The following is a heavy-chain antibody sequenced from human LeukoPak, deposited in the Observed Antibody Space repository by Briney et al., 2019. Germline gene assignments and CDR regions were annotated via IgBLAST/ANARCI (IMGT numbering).Heavy chain of an antibody. CDR3: AIAQTWDGLFES. CDR1: GIAVSGDY. CDR2: ISINTNT. Sequence: GGSLTLSCAASGIAVSGDYMSWVRQTPGKGLEWVSFISINTNTFYADSVRGRFTISRDTSKNTLLLQMNSLRDEDSAIYYCAIAQTWDGLFESWGQGTLVTVSS. V-gene: IGHV3-53*01. D-gene: IGHD1-26*01. J-gene: IGHJ4*02.